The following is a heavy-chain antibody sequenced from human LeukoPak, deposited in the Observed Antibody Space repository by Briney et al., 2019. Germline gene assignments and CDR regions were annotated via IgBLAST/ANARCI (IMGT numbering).Heavy chain of an antibody. V-gene: IGHV3-48*01. D-gene: IGHD3-9*01. CDR2: ISSSSSTI. CDR3: ARVHYDILTVYYGSSYFDY. J-gene: IGHJ4*02. CDR1: GFTFSSYS. Sequence: GGSLRLSCAASGFTFSSYSMNWVCQAPGKGLEWVSYISSSSSTIYYADSVKGQFTISRDNAKNSLYLQMNSLRAEDTAVYYCARVHYDILTVYYGSSYFDYWSQGTLVTVSS.